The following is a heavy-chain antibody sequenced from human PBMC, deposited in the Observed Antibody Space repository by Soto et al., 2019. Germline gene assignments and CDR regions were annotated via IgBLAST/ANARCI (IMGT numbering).Heavy chain of an antibody. D-gene: IGHD6-13*01. V-gene: IGHV4-31*03. Sequence: SETLSLTCTVSGGSISSGGHYWSWIRQHPGKGLEWIGYIYHSGSTYYNPSLKSRVTISVDTSEKQFSLQLSSVTAADTAVYYCARVVYSGNFFDYWGQGTPVTVS. CDR3: ARVVYSGNFFDY. CDR2: IYHSGST. J-gene: IGHJ4*02. CDR1: GGSISSGGHY.